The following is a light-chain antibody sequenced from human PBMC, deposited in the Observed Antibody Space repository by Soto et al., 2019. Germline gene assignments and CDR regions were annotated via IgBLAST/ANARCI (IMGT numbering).Light chain of an antibody. CDR2: AAS. CDR3: QQSYSTPLT. Sequence: DIQMTQSPSSLSASVGDRVTITCRASQSISSYLNWYQQKPGKAPKLLIYAASSLQSGVPSRFSGSASGTDFTLTISSLQPEDFATYYCQQSYSTPLTFGQRTRLEIK. J-gene: IGKJ5*01. V-gene: IGKV1-39*01. CDR1: QSISSY.